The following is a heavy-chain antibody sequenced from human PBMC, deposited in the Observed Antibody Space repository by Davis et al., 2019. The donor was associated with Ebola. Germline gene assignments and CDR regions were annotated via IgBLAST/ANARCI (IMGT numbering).Heavy chain of an antibody. CDR1: GFTFSDYA. Sequence: PGGSLRLSCTASGFTFSDYAMHWVRQTPGRGLEWVALISYDGTNKYYADSVKGRFTISRDNSDNTLYLQMNSLRAEDTAVYYCARDTYYYYNTMDVWGKGTTVTVSS. J-gene: IGHJ6*04. CDR3: ARDTYYYYNTMDV. V-gene: IGHV3-30*04. CDR2: ISYDGTNK.